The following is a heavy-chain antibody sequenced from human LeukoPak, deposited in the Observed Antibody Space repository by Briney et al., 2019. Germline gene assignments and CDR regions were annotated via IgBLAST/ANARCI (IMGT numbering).Heavy chain of an antibody. CDR3: ARAYSSGWRFDY. CDR2: INAGNGNT. J-gene: IGHJ4*02. D-gene: IGHD6-19*01. V-gene: IGHV1-3*01. CDR1: GYTFTSYA. Sequence: ASVTVSCKASGYTFTSYAMHWVRQAPGQRLEWMGWINAGNGNTKYSQKFQGRVTVTRDTSASTAYMELSSLRSEDTAVYYCARAYSSGWRFDYWGQGTLVTVSS.